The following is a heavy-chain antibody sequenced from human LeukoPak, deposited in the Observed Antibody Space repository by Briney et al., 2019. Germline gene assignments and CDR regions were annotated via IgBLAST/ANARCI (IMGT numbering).Heavy chain of an antibody. CDR3: ARHASTGRVVVIRNWFDP. V-gene: IGHV5-51*01. J-gene: IGHJ5*02. CDR1: GYSFTSYW. D-gene: IGHD3-22*01. CDR2: IYPGDSDT. Sequence: GESLKISCKGSGYSFTSYWIGWVRQMPGKGLEWMGIIYPGDSDTRYSPSFQGQVTISADKSISTAYLQWSSLKASDTAMYYCARHASTGRVVVIRNWFDPWGQGTLVTVSS.